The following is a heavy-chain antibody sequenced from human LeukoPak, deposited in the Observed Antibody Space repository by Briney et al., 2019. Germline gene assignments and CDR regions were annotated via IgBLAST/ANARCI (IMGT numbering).Heavy chain of an antibody. V-gene: IGHV3-23*01. CDR1: GFPFSSYS. J-gene: IGHJ4*02. Sequence: GGSLRLSCAASGFPFSSYSLNWVRQAPGKGLEWVSDISGDSSRKYYADSVKGRFTISRDNSKNTLYLQMNSLRAEDTAVYYCAKSEGDYDFWSGYYSSFDYWGQGTLVTVSS. CDR2: ISGDSSRK. D-gene: IGHD3-3*01. CDR3: AKSEGDYDFWSGYYSSFDY.